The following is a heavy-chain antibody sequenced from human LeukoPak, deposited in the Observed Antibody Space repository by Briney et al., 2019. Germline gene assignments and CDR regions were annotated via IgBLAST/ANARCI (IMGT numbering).Heavy chain of an antibody. J-gene: IGHJ4*02. D-gene: IGHD6-19*01. CDR2: ISGSGGRT. CDR1: GFTFSSYG. CDR3: AKDGYTEWLGLYYFDY. V-gene: IGHV3-23*01. Sequence: GGSLRLSCVVSGFTFSSYGMSWVRQAPGKGLEWVSGISGSGGRTYYADFVKGWFTISRDNSKNTLFLQMNSLRAEDTAVYYCAKDGYTEWLGLYYFDYWGQGTLVTVSS.